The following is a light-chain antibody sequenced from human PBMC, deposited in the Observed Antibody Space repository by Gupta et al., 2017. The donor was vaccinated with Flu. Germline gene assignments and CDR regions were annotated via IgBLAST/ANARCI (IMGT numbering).Light chain of an antibody. Sequence: EIVLTQSPATLSLSPGERATLSCRASQSVSSYLAWYQQKPGQAPRLLIYDASNRDTGIPARFSGSGCGTDVTLTISSRELEDFAVYYCQQRSNWPRGTFGQGTKLEIK. CDR3: QQRSNWPRGT. V-gene: IGKV3-11*01. CDR2: DAS. CDR1: QSVSSY. J-gene: IGKJ2*02.